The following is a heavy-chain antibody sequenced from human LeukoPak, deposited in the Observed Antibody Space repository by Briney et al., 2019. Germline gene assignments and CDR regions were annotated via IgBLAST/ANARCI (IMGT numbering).Heavy chain of an antibody. J-gene: IGHJ1*01. Sequence: GRSLRLSCAASGFTFSSYAMHWVRQAPGKGLEWVAVISYDGSNKYYADSVKGRFTTSRDNSKNTLYLQMNSLRAEDTAVYYCARDPRAGPYSSGSHQHWGQGTLVTVSS. CDR3: ARDPRAGPYSSGSHQH. V-gene: IGHV3-30-3*01. CDR1: GFTFSSYA. CDR2: ISYDGSNK. D-gene: IGHD6-19*01.